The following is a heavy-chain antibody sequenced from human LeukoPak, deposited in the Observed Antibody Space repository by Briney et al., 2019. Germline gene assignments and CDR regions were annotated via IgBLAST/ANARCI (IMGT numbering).Heavy chain of an antibody. CDR3: ARHGWGYYDSSGYYPN. J-gene: IGHJ4*02. CDR1: GGSISSTDW. CDR2: INHSGST. D-gene: IGHD3-22*01. V-gene: IGHV4-4*02. Sequence: SGTLSLTCAVSGGSISSTDWWSWVRQPPGKGLEWIGEINHSGSTNYNPSLKSRVTISVDTSKNQFSLKLSSVTAADTAVYYCARHGWGYYDSSGYYPNWGQGTLVTVSS.